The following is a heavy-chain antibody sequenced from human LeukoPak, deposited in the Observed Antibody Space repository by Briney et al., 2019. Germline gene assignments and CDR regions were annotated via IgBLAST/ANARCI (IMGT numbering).Heavy chain of an antibody. CDR2: IIPIFGTA. CDR3: AREFVDRGFRYGYDYYYGMDV. J-gene: IGHJ6*02. V-gene: IGHV1-69*01. D-gene: IGHD5-18*01. Sequence: SVKVSCKASGGTFSSYAISWVRQAPGQGLEWMGGIIPIFGTANYAQKFQGRVTITADESTSTAYMELSSLRSEDTAVYYCAREFVDRGFRYGYDYYYGMDVWGQGTTVTVSS. CDR1: GGTFSSYA.